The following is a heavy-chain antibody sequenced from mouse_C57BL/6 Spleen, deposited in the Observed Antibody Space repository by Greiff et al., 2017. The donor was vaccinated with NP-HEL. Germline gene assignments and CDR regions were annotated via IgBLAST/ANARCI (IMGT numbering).Heavy chain of an antibody. Sequence: QVQLQQPGAELVRPGTSVKLSCKASGYTFTSYWMHWVKQRPGQGLEWIGVIDPSDSYTNYNQKFKGKATLTVDTSSSTAYMQLSSLTSEDSAVYYCVYDYDVKWFAYWGQGTLVTVSA. CDR1: GYTFTSYW. V-gene: IGHV1-59*01. J-gene: IGHJ3*01. CDR3: VYDYDVKWFAY. D-gene: IGHD2-4*01. CDR2: IDPSDSYT.